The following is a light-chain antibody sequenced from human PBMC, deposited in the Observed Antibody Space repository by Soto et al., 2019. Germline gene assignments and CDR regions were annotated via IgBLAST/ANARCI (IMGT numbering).Light chain of an antibody. CDR3: QQYASAPPIT. CDR2: GAS. V-gene: IGKV3-20*01. CDR1: QSVSSSY. Sequence: EIVLTQSPGTLSLSPGERAALSCRASQSVSSSYLAWYQQNPGQAPRLLIYGASSRATGIPDRFSGTGSGTDLTLTISRLEPEDFAVYYCQQYASAPPITFGQGTRLEI. J-gene: IGKJ5*01.